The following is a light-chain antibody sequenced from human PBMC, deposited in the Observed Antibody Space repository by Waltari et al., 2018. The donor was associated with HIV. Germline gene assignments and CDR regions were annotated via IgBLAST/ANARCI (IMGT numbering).Light chain of an antibody. CDR2: DVS. CDR3: KSYAGSYIV. J-gene: IGLJ1*01. CDR1: RSDVGGYNY. Sequence: QSALTQPPSASGSPGQSVTISCTGTRSDVGGYNYVSWYQQHPGKAPKLMIFDVSKRPSGVPDRFSGSKSGNTAFLTVSGLQAEDEADYYCKSYAGSYIVFGTGTKVTVL. V-gene: IGLV2-8*01.